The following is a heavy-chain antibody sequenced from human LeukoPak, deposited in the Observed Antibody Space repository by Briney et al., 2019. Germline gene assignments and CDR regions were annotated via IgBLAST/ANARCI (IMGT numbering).Heavy chain of an antibody. Sequence: GGSLRLSCAASGVIVSSNHMSWVRLAPGKGLEWVSVIYSGGSTYYADSVKGRFTISRDNSKNTLYLQMNSLRAEDTAVYYCARAGLPPIFDYWGQGTLVTVSS. J-gene: IGHJ4*02. CDR2: IYSGGST. V-gene: IGHV3-66*01. CDR1: GVIVSSNH. CDR3: ARAGLPPIFDY.